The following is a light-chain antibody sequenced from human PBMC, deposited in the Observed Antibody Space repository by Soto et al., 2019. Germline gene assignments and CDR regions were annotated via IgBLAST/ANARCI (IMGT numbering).Light chain of an antibody. CDR1: QSVSSY. CDR3: QQGGV. Sequence: EIVLTQSPATLSLSPGERATLSCRASQSVSSYLAWYQQKPGQAPRLLIYDAFNRATGNPARFSVSGSGTDFTLTISSLEPEDSGVYYCQQGGVFGPGPKVNIK. CDR2: DAF. V-gene: IGKV3-11*01. J-gene: IGKJ3*01.